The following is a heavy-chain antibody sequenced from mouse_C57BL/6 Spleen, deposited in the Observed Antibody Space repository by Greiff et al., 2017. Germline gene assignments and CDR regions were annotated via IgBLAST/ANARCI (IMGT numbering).Heavy chain of an antibody. D-gene: IGHD3-2*02. V-gene: IGHV1-66*01. Sequence: QVQLKESGPELVKPGASVKISCKASGYSFTSYYIHWVKQRPGQGLEWIGWIYPGSGNTKYNEKFKGKATLTADTSSSTAYMQLSSLTSEDSAVYYCARETAQASFAYWGQGTLVTVSA. CDR2: IYPGSGNT. CDR1: GYSFTSYY. CDR3: ARETAQASFAY. J-gene: IGHJ3*01.